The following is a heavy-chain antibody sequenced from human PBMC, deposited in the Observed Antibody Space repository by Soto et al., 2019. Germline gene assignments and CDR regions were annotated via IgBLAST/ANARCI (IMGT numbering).Heavy chain of an antibody. J-gene: IGHJ3*02. CDR2: IYYSGST. V-gene: IGHV4-31*03. CDR1: GDSISSGGYY. D-gene: IGHD3-22*01. CDR3: ARSDSSGYLDAFDS. Sequence: SETLSLTCTVSGDSISSGGYYWSWIRQHPGKGLEWIGYIYYSGSTYYNPSLKSRVTISVDTSKNQFSLKLSSVTAADTAVYYCARSDSSGYLDAFDSWGQGTMVTVSS.